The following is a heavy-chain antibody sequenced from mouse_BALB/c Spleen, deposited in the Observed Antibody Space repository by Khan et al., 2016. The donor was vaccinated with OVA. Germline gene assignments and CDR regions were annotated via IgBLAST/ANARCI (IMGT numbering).Heavy chain of an antibody. D-gene: IGHD2-3*01. J-gene: IGHJ4*01. CDR1: GYSITSDYA. V-gene: IGHV3-2*02. Sequence: EVQLQESGPGLVKPSQSLSLTCTVTGYSITSDYAWNWIRQFPGNKLEWMGYISSSGSTNYSPALKSRISITRDTSKNQFFLQLNSVTTEDTATYDCARDGSRYNYAWDYWGEGTSVTVSS. CDR2: ISSSGST. CDR3: ARDGSRYNYAWDY.